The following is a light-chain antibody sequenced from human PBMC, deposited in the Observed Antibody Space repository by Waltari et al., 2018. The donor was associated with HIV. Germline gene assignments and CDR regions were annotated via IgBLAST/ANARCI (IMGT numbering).Light chain of an antibody. CDR1: TSNIGTNS. CDR2: PDN. J-gene: IGLJ3*02. Sequence: QSVVTQPPSASGAPGQRVTIPCSGSTSNIGTNSVSWYQQFPGTAPKLLSYPDNERPSGVPDRFSGSKSGTSASLAISGLQSEDEADYYCATWDDRLNYWVFGGGTKLTVL. CDR3: ATWDDRLNYWV. V-gene: IGLV1-44*01.